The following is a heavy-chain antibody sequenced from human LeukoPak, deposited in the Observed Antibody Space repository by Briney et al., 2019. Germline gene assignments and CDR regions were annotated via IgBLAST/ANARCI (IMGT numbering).Heavy chain of an antibody. CDR3: ARGKDFDL. Sequence: GSLRLSCAASGFTFSSYAMSWVRQAPGKGLEWIGEINHSGSTNYNPSLKSRVTISVDTSKNQFSLKLSSVTAADTAVYYCARGKDFDLWGRGTLVTVSS. CDR1: GFTFSSYA. V-gene: IGHV4-34*01. J-gene: IGHJ2*01. CDR2: INHSGST.